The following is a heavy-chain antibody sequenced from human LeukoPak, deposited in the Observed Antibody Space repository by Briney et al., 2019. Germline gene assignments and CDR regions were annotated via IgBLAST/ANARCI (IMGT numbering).Heavy chain of an antibody. Sequence: SETLSLTCTVSGGSISSYYWSWIRQPPGKGLEWNGYIYYSGSTNYNPSLKSRVTISVDTSKNQFSLKLSSVTAADTAVYYCASSTSLYYFDYWGQGTLVTVSS. D-gene: IGHD2-2*01. J-gene: IGHJ4*02. CDR1: GGSISSYY. CDR2: IYYSGST. V-gene: IGHV4-59*08. CDR3: ASSTSLYYFDY.